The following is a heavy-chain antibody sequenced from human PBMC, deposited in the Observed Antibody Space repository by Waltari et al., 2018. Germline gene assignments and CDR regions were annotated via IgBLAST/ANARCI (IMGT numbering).Heavy chain of an antibody. CDR2: IKKDGSGK. CDR3: ARDRDTMVRGVISQ. V-gene: IGHV3-7*01. Sequence: EVQLVEAGGGLVQPGGSLGLSCEAPGFTFSNYWMSWVRQAPGKGQEGVDKIKKDGSGKYGVDSVKGRFTISRDNDKNSLYLQLNSLRAEDTAVYYCARDRDTMVRGVISQWGQGTLVTVSS. CDR1: GFTFSNYW. D-gene: IGHD3-10*01. J-gene: IGHJ4*02.